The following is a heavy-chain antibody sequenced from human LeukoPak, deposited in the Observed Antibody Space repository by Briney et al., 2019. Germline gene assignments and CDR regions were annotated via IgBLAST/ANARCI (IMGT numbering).Heavy chain of an antibody. CDR2: ISSGRSI. CDR1: GFTFSTSS. V-gene: IGHV3-21*01. CDR3: ARDSSGWSRDY. J-gene: IGHJ4*02. Sequence: GGSLRLSCAASGFTFSTSSVSWVRQAPGKGLEWVSSISSGRSIYADSVKGRFTISRDTAKNSLFLQMSSLTAEDTAVYFCARDSSGWSRDYWGQGTLVTVSS. D-gene: IGHD6-19*01.